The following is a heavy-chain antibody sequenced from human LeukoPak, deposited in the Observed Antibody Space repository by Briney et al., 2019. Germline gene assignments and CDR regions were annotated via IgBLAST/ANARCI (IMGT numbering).Heavy chain of an antibody. Sequence: GGSLRLSCAASGFTFNTYWMTWVRQAPGKGLEWVANIKPDGSETDYVDSVKGRFTISRDNTKNSLYLQMNSLRAEDTALFYCARAGYTYGFDYWGQGALVTVSS. D-gene: IGHD3-10*01. V-gene: IGHV3-7*04. CDR3: ARAGYTYGFDY. CDR1: GFTFNTYW. J-gene: IGHJ4*02. CDR2: IKPDGSET.